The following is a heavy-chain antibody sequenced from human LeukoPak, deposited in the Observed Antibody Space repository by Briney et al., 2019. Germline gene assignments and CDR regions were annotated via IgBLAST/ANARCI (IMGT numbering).Heavy chain of an antibody. V-gene: IGHV5-51*01. D-gene: IGHD6-6*01. CDR3: ARPGFEYSSSSGVDY. CDR1: GYSFINYW. Sequence: GESLQISCKGSGYSFINYWIGWVRPMPGKGLEWMGIIYPGDSDTRYSPSFQGQVTISADKSISTAYLQWSSLKASDTAMYYCARPGFEYSSSSGVDYWGQGTLVTVSS. J-gene: IGHJ4*02. CDR2: IYPGDSDT.